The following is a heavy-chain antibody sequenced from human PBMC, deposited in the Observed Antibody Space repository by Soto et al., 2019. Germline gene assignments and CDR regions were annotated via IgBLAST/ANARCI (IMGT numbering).Heavy chain of an antibody. V-gene: IGHV3-33*04. D-gene: IGHD1-26*01. Sequence: QVQLVESGGGVVQPGRSLRLSCAASGFTFSTYGMHWVRRAPGKGLEWVAVIWYDGSNKYYSDSVRGRFTISRDNSKNTLYLQMNSLRAEDTAVYYCARDSLSGSYYLDYWGQGTLVTDSS. CDR3: ARDSLSGSYYLDY. CDR2: IWYDGSNK. J-gene: IGHJ4*02. CDR1: GFTFSTYG.